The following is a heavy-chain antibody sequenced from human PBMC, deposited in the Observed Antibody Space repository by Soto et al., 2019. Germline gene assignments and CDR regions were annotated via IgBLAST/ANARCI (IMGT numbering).Heavy chain of an antibody. CDR2: SRNKANSYTT. V-gene: IGHV3-72*01. Sequence: EVQVVDSGGGLVQPGGSLRLSCAASGFTSSDHYMDWVRQAPGKGLEWVGRSRNKANSYTTEYAASVRGRFTISRDDSKTSLFLQMNSLKTEDTAGYYCARLRGYSLDVWGQGTTVTVSS. CDR1: GFTSSDHY. J-gene: IGHJ6*02. CDR3: ARLRGYSLDV.